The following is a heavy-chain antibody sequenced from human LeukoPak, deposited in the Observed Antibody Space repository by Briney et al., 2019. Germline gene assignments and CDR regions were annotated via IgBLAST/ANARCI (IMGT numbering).Heavy chain of an antibody. D-gene: IGHD3-9*01. CDR1: GFTFSNHW. J-gene: IGHJ6*02. V-gene: IGHV3-7*03. Sequence: GGSLRLSCAASGFTFSNHWMSWVRQAPGKGLEWVAIIDQDGGDKYYVDSVKGRFTISRDNAKNSLYLQMNSLRAEDTAVIYCARERVTTSYYYYGMDVWGQGTTVTVSS. CDR3: ARERVTTSYYYYGMDV. CDR2: IDQDGGDK.